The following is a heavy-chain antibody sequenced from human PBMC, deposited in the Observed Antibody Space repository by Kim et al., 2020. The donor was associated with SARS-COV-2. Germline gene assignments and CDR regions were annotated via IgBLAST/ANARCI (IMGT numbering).Heavy chain of an antibody. V-gene: IGHV3-33*01. Sequence: GGSLRLSCAASGFTFSSYGMHWVRQAPGKGLEWVAVIWYDGSNKYYADSVKGRFTISRDNSKNTLYLQMNSLRAEDTAVYYCARDGGVVPAAIWPYYYYGMDVWGQGTTVTVSS. J-gene: IGHJ6*02. CDR2: IWYDGSNK. CDR3: ARDGGVVPAAIWPYYYYGMDV. CDR1: GFTFSSYG. D-gene: IGHD2-2*02.